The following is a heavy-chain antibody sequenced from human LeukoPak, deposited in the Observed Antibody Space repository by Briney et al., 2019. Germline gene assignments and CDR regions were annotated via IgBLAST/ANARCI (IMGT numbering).Heavy chain of an antibody. CDR2: INSDGSGT. V-gene: IGHV3-74*01. Sequence: PGGSLRLSCAASGFTFSSSWMHWVRQAPGKGLVWVSRINSDGSGTTYADSVKGRFTISRDNAKNTLYLQMNSLRAEDTAVYYCAREGSDWNYYYYMDVWGKGTTVTISS. J-gene: IGHJ6*03. D-gene: IGHD1-1*01. CDR1: GFTFSSSW. CDR3: AREGSDWNYYYYMDV.